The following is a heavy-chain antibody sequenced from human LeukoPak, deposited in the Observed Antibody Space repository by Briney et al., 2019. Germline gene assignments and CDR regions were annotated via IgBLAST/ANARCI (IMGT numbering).Heavy chain of an antibody. CDR3: ARPSHSSSWYGAFDI. J-gene: IGHJ3*02. D-gene: IGHD6-13*01. V-gene: IGHV3-7*01. CDR1: GFTFSSYS. Sequence: TGGSLRLSCAASGFTFSSYSMNWVRQAPGKGLEWVANIKQDGSEKYYVDSVKGRFTISRDNAKNSLYLQMNSLRAEDTAVYYCARPSHSSSWYGAFDIWGQGTMVTVSS. CDR2: IKQDGSEK.